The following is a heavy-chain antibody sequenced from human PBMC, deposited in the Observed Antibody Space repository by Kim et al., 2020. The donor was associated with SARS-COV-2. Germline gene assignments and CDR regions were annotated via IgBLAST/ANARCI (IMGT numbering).Heavy chain of an antibody. CDR1: GGSISSSSYY. Sequence: SETLSLTCTVSGGSISSSSYYWGWIRQPPGKGLEWIGSIYYSGSTYYNPSLKSRVTISVDTSKNQFSLKLSSVTAADTAVYYCARHFKGDYDILTGYDWWYFDLWGRGTLVTVSS. J-gene: IGHJ2*01. CDR3: ARHFKGDYDILTGYDWWYFDL. CDR2: IYYSGST. D-gene: IGHD3-9*01. V-gene: IGHV4-39*01.